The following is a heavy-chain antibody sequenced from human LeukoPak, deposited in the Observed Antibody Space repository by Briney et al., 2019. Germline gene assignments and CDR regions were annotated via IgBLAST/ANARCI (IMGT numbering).Heavy chain of an antibody. V-gene: IGHV4-34*01. J-gene: IGHJ4*02. CDR2: INHSGST. CDR1: GGSFSGYY. CDR3: ARGVPKPYIAAAGALGY. D-gene: IGHD6-13*01. Sequence: SETLSLTCAVYGGSFSGYYWSWIRQPPGKGLQWIGEINHSGSTNYNPSLKSRVTISVDTSKNQFSLKLSSVTAADTAVYYCARGVPKPYIAAAGALGYWGQGTLVTVSS.